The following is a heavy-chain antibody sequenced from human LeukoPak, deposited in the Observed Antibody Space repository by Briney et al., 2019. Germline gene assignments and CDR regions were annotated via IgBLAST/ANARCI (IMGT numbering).Heavy chain of an antibody. V-gene: IGHV4-30-2*01. J-gene: IGHJ4*02. Sequence: PSQTLSLTCTVSGGSISSGGYYWSWIRQPPGKGLEWIGYIYHSGSTYYNPSLKSRVTISVDRSKNQFSLKLSSVTAADTAVYYCARDRMGYSSSSSFDYWGQGTLVTVSS. CDR1: GGSISSGGYY. CDR3: ARDRMGYSSSSSFDY. D-gene: IGHD6-6*01. CDR2: IYHSGST.